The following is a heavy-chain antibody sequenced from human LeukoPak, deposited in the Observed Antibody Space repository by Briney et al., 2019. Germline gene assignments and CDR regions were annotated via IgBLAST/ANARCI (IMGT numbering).Heavy chain of an antibody. CDR1: GYSFISYW. Sequence: GESLKISCKGSGYSFISYWIGWVRQMPGKGLEWMGIIYPGDSDTRYSPSFQGQVTISADKSISTAYLQWSSLKASDTAMYYCARIYGSGSSDYYYYYYMDVWGKGTTVTISS. D-gene: IGHD3-10*01. V-gene: IGHV5-51*01. CDR3: ARIYGSGSSDYYYYYYMDV. CDR2: IYPGDSDT. J-gene: IGHJ6*03.